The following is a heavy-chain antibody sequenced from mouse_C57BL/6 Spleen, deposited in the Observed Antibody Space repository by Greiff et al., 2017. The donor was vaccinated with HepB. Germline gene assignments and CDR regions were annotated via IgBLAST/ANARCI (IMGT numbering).Heavy chain of an antibody. J-gene: IGHJ2*01. D-gene: IGHD2-2*01. Sequence: VQLQQSGAELVRPGASVKLSCKASGYTFTDYYINWVKPRPGQGLEWIARIYPGSGNTYYNEKFKGKATLTAEKSSSTAYMQLSSLTSEDTAVYFCARGLFYYGYDRDYWGQGTTLTVSS. CDR3: ARGLFYYGYDRDY. V-gene: IGHV1-76*01. CDR1: GYTFTDYY. CDR2: IYPGSGNT.